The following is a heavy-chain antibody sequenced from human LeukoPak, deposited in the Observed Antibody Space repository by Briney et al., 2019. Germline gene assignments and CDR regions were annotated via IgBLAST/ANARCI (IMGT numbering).Heavy chain of an antibody. CDR2: VNSDGSST. CDR3: VRGGARRGFYTMGV. J-gene: IGHJ6*02. V-gene: IGHV3-74*03. CDR1: GFSFSSYW. Sequence: GGSLRLSCAASGFSFSSYWMHWVRQAPGKGLEWVSRVNSDGSSTVNADSVKGRFIISRDNAKKTLELEMHSLRAEDTAVYYCVRGGARRGFYTMGVWGQGTTVIVSS. D-gene: IGHD2/OR15-2a*01.